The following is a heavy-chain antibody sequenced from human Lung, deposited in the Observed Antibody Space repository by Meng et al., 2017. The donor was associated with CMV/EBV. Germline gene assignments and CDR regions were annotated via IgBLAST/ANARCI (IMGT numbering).Heavy chain of an antibody. CDR2: ISWDGGST. CDR3: AKDHDSSWRIMDV. D-gene: IGHD3-22*01. J-gene: IGHJ6*02. CDR1: GFTFDNHA. Sequence: GGSLRLXCAASGFTFDNHAMHWVRQAPGKGLEWVSLISWDGGSTSYADSVKGRFTISRDNSKNSLFLQMNSLRPEDSALYYCAKDHDSSWRIMDVWGPGTXVNGAS. V-gene: IGHV3-43D*03.